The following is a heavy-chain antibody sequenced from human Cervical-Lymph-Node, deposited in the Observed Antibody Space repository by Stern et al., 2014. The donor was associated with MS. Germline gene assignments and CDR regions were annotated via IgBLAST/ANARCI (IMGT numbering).Heavy chain of an antibody. CDR3: ATRNIGTRGY. CDR2: IYSGGNT. CDR1: GFTVSNNY. Sequence: EVQLAESGGGLVQPGGSLRLSCAASGFTVSNNYMTWVRQGPGMGLEWVSLIYSGGNTYYADSVKGRFTISRDNSKNTLYLQMNSLRPEDTAVYYCATRNIGTRGYWGQGALVTVSS. J-gene: IGHJ4*02. D-gene: IGHD6-6*01. V-gene: IGHV3-66*02.